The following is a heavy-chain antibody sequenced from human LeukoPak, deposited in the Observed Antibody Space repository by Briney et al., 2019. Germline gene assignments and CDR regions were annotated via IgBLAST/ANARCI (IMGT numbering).Heavy chain of an antibody. CDR2: IDSDSTYI. J-gene: IGHJ4*02. CDR3: ATAGQRVAPYYDFWTGLFY. D-gene: IGHD3-3*01. Sequence: PGGSLRLSCAASGFTFSNYDMNWVRQAPGKGLEWASSIDSDSTYIHYADSVKGRFTISRDNAKNSLYLQMNSLRDEDTAVYYCATAGQRVAPYYDFWTGLFYWGQGALVTVSP. V-gene: IGHV3-21*01. CDR1: GFTFSNYD.